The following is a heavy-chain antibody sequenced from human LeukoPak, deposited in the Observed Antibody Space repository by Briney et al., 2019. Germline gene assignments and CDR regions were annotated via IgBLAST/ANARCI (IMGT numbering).Heavy chain of an antibody. CDR2: ISSSSSYI. V-gene: IGHV3-21*04. J-gene: IGHJ3*02. D-gene: IGHD3-3*01. CDR1: GFTFSSYS. Sequence: GGSLRLSCAASGFTFSSYSMNWVRQAPGKGLEWVSSISSSSSYIYYADSVKGRFTISRDNAKNSLYLQMNSLRAEDTAVYYCARDPSLFAYYDFWSGSSGAFDIWGQGTMVTVSS. CDR3: ARDPSLFAYYDFWSGSSGAFDI.